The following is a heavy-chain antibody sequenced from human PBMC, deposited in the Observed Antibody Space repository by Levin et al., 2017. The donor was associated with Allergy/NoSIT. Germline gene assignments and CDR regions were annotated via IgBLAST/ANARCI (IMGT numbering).Heavy chain of an antibody. J-gene: IGHJ3*02. Sequence: GGSLRLSCAASGFTFSRYRMHWVRQAAGKGLVWVSHINSEGSSTSYADSVKGRFTISRDNAKNMLYLQMNSLRAEDTAVYYCARADYTSDAFDIWGQGTMVTVSS. D-gene: IGHD4-11*01. CDR3: ARADYTSDAFDI. CDR1: GFTFSRYR. V-gene: IGHV3-74*01. CDR2: INSEGSST.